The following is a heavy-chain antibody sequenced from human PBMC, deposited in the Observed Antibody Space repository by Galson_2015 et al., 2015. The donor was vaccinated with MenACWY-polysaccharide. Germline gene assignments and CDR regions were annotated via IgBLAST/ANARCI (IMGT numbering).Heavy chain of an antibody. V-gene: IGHV3-30*02. D-gene: IGHD2-15*01. CDR3: AKDDRPYCSGGSCNQGYFVDY. CDR2: IRYDGSNK. Sequence: SLRLSCAASGFTFSTYGMHWVRQAPGKGLEWVAFIRYDGSNKHYADSVKGRFTISRDNSKNTLSLQMNSLRAEDTAVYYCAKDDRPYCSGGSCNQGYFVDYWGQGTLVTVSS. J-gene: IGHJ4*02. CDR1: GFTFSTYG.